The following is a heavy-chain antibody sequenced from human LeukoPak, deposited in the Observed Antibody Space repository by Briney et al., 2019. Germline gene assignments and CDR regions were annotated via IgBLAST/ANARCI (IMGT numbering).Heavy chain of an antibody. J-gene: IGHJ4*02. D-gene: IGHD2-15*01. CDR3: ARGVSCSGGSCYDPFDY. CDR2: IIPIFGTA. Sequence: ASVKVSCKASGGTFSSYAISWVRQAPGQGLEWMGGIIPIFGTANYAQKFQGRVTITADESTSTAYMELSSLISEDTAVYYCARGVSCSGGSCYDPFDYWGQGTLVTVSS. CDR1: GGTFSSYA. V-gene: IGHV1-69*13.